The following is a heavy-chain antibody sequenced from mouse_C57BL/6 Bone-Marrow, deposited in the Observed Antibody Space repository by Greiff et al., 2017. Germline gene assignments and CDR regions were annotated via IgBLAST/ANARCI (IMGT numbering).Heavy chain of an antibody. CDR1: GYTFTSYD. CDR2: IYPRDGST. V-gene: IGHV1-85*01. Sequence: QVQLQQSGPELVKPGASVKLSCKASGYTFTSYDINWVKQRPGQGLEWIGWIYPRDGSTKYNEKFKGKATLTVDTSSSTAYMELHSLTSEDSAVYFCASLVFDGSSGDWYFDVWGTGTTVTVSS. J-gene: IGHJ1*03. CDR3: ASLVFDGSSGDWYFDV. D-gene: IGHD1-1*01.